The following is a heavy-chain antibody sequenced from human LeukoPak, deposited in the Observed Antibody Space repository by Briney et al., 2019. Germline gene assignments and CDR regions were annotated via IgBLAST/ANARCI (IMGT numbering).Heavy chain of an antibody. V-gene: IGHV1-46*01. J-gene: IGHJ4*02. CDR2: INPSGGST. Sequence: ASVKVSCKASGYTFTSYYMHWVRQAPGQGLEWMGIINPSGGSTSYAQKFQGRVTMTRDTSTSTVYMELSSLRSGDTAVYYCARDPSYYGSGSPLNFFDYWGQGTLVTVSS. D-gene: IGHD3-10*01. CDR3: ARDPSYYGSGSPLNFFDY. CDR1: GYTFTSYY.